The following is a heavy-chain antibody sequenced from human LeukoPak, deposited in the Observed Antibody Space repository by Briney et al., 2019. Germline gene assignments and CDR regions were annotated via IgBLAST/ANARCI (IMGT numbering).Heavy chain of an antibody. Sequence: PGGSLRLSCAASGFTFSSYSMNWVRQAPGKGLEWVANIKQDGSERYYVDSVKGRFTISRDNAENSLYLQMNSLRAEDTAQYYCARHNPLWGYWGQGTLVTVSS. CDR1: GFTFSSYS. J-gene: IGHJ4*02. D-gene: IGHD1-14*01. CDR3: ARHNPLWGY. V-gene: IGHV3-7*04. CDR2: IKQDGSER.